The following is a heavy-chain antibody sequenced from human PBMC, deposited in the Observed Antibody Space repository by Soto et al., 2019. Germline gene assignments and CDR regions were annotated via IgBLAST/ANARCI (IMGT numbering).Heavy chain of an antibody. V-gene: IGHV4-59*08. J-gene: IGHJ5*02. CDR1: GGSISSYY. D-gene: IGHD3-3*01. Sequence: SETLSLTCTVSGGSISSYYWSWIRQPPGKGLEWIGYIYYSGSTNYNPTLKSRVTISVDTSKNQFSLKLSSVTAADTAVYYFARIYVFWSGYPIATWFAPWGQGTLVPVPS. CDR2: IYYSGST. CDR3: ARIYVFWSGYPIATWFAP.